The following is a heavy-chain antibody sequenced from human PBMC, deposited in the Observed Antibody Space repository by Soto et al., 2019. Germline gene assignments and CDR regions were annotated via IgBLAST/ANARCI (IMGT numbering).Heavy chain of an antibody. D-gene: IGHD3-22*01. J-gene: IGHJ3*02. Sequence: QVQLVQSGAEVKKPGSSVKVSCKASGGTFSSYAISWVRQAPGQGLEWMGGIIAIFGTANYAQKFQGRVTITADKSTSTAYMELSSLRSEDTAVYYCARGGYYDSSGYYLSAFDIWGQGTMVTVSS. CDR3: ARGGYYDSSGYYLSAFDI. CDR1: GGTFSSYA. V-gene: IGHV1-69*06. CDR2: IIAIFGTA.